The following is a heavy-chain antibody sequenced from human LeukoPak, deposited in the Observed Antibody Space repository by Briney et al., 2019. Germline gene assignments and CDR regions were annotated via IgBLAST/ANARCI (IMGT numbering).Heavy chain of an antibody. J-gene: IGHJ4*02. D-gene: IGHD6-19*01. Sequence: QSGGSLRLSCAASGFTLSSYAMSWVRQAPGKGLEWVSAISGSGGSTYYADSVKGRFTISRDTSRNTLYLQMNSLRAEDTAVYYCAKQWLVRYYFDYWGQGTLVTVSS. CDR2: ISGSGGST. V-gene: IGHV3-23*01. CDR3: AKQWLVRYYFDY. CDR1: GFTLSSYA.